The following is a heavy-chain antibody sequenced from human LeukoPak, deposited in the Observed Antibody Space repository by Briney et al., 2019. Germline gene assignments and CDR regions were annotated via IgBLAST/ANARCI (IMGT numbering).Heavy chain of an antibody. J-gene: IGHJ3*02. D-gene: IGHD6-6*01. Sequence: PSETLSLTCTVSGGSISSYYWSWIRQPPGKGLEWIGYIYYSGSTNYNPSLKSRITMSVDTFKNQFSLKLSSVTAADTAIYYCARISSSAFDIWGQGTMVTVSS. CDR3: ARISSSAFDI. CDR2: IYYSGST. V-gene: IGHV4-59*01. CDR1: GGSISSYY.